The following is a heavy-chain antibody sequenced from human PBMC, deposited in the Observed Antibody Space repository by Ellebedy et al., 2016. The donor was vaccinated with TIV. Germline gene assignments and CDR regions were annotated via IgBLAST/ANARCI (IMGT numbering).Heavy chain of an antibody. J-gene: IGHJ4*01. CDR1: GGSFSGYY. D-gene: IGHD1-26*01. CDR2: INHSGST. Sequence: MPSETLSLTCAVYGGSFSGYYWSWIRQPPGKGLEWIGEINHSGSTNYNPSLKSRVTISVDTSKNQFSLKLSSVTAADTAVYYCARGPVGASDYWGQGTLVTVSS. V-gene: IGHV4-34*01. CDR3: ARGPVGASDY.